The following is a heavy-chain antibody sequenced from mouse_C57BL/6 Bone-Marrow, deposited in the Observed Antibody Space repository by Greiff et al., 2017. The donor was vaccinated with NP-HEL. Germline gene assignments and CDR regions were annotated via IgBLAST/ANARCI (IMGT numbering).Heavy chain of an antibody. Sequence: EVHLVESGGGLVQPGGSLKLSCAASGFTFSDYYMYWVRQTPEKRLEWVAYISNGGGSTYYPDTVKGRFTISIDNAKNTLYLQMSRLKSEDTAMYYCARHYGYDGYYAMDYWGQGTSVTVSS. CDR2: ISNGGGST. J-gene: IGHJ4*01. CDR1: GFTFSDYY. V-gene: IGHV5-12*01. CDR3: ARHYGYDGYYAMDY. D-gene: IGHD2-2*01.